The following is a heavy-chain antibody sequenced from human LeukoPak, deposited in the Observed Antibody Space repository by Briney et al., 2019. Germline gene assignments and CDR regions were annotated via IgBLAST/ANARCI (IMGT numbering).Heavy chain of an antibody. J-gene: IGHJ6*02. Sequence: GGSLRLSCAASGFTFSSYAMSWVRQAPGKGLEWVSAISGSGGSTYYADSVKGRFTISRDNSKNTLYLQMNSLRAEDTAVYYCAKVHDYSDYPTPYYYYGMDVWGQGTTVTVSS. CDR2: ISGSGGST. CDR1: GFTFSSYA. V-gene: IGHV3-23*01. CDR3: AKVHDYSDYPTPYYYYGMDV. D-gene: IGHD4-11*01.